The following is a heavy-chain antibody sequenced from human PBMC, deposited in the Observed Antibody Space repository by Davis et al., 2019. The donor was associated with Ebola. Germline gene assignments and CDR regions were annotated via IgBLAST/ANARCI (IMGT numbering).Heavy chain of an antibody. D-gene: IGHD6-13*01. CDR2: ISSSSSYI. V-gene: IGHV3-21*01. Sequence: PGGSLRLSCAASGFTFSSYSMNWVRQAPGKGLEWVSSISSSSSYIYYADSVKGRFTISRDNAKNSLYLQMNSLRAEDTAVYYCAVAAAGTQIYYYYGMDVWGQGTTVTVSS. CDR3: AVAAAGTQIYYYYGMDV. J-gene: IGHJ6*02. CDR1: GFTFSSYS.